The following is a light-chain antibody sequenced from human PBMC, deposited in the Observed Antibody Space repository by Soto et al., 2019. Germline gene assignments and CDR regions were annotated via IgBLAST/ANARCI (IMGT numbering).Light chain of an antibody. J-gene: IGKJ1*01. V-gene: IGKV1-5*01. Sequence: DIQMTQSPSTLSASVGDRVTITCRASQSISSWLAWYQQKPGKAPKLLIYDASSLESGVPSRFGGSGSGTEFTLTISSLQPDDLATYYCQQYNSYSPTWTFGQGTKVEIK. CDR2: DAS. CDR3: QQYNSYSPTWT. CDR1: QSISSW.